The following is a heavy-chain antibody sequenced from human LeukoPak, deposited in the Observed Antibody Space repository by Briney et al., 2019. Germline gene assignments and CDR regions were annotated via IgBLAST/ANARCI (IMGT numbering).Heavy chain of an antibody. D-gene: IGHD5-12*01. Sequence: AATLALTCTVSGGSISSYYRSWIRQPSGMVLEWIGYIYYSGSTHYKRALKSRVTISVDTSKNQCSLKLSSVTAADTAVNYCARGSGYDFSAACAYWGQGTLVTVSS. CDR2: IYYSGST. CDR1: GGSISSYY. CDR3: ARGSGYDFSAACAY. V-gene: IGHV4-59*01. J-gene: IGHJ4*02.